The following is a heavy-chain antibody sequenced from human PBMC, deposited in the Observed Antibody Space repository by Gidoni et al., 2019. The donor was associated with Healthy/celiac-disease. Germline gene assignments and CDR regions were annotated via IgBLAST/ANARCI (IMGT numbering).Heavy chain of an antibody. D-gene: IGHD6-19*01. CDR1: GARFSSNRAA. Sequence: QVQLPQSGPGLVQPSPTLSLTCAISGARFSSNRAAWNWIRQSPSRGLEWLGRTYYRSKWYNDYAVSVKSRITINPDTSKNQFSLQLNSVTPEDTAVYYCARGYSSGWYRLDVWGKGTTVTVSS. CDR3: ARGYSSGWYRLDV. J-gene: IGHJ6*04. CDR2: TYYRSKWYN. V-gene: IGHV6-1*01.